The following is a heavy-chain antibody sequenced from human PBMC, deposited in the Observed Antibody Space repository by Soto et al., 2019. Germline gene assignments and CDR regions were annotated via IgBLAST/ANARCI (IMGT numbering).Heavy chain of an antibody. CDR3: ARDSCSSTSCHLDY. V-gene: IGHV3-33*01. Sequence: QVQLVESGGGVVQPGRSLRLSCAASGFTFSSYGMHWVRQAPGKGLEWVAVIWYDGSNKYYADSVKGRFTISRDNSKNTLYLQMNSLRADDTAVYYCARDSCSSTSCHLDYWGQGTLVTVSS. CDR1: GFTFSSYG. CDR2: IWYDGSNK. D-gene: IGHD2-2*01. J-gene: IGHJ4*02.